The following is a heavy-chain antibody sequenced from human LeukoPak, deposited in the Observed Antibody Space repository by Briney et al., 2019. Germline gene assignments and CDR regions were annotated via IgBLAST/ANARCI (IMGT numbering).Heavy chain of an antibody. CDR2: ISSSSSSI. CDR3: ARDPGSIAVAGFIDY. Sequence: GGSLRLSCAASGVTFSSYSMNWVRQAPGKGLEWISSISSSSSSICYADSVKGRFTISRDNAKNSLYLQLSSLRAEDTAVYYCARDPGSIAVAGFIDYWGQGTLVTASS. J-gene: IGHJ4*02. CDR1: GVTFSSYS. V-gene: IGHV3-21*01. D-gene: IGHD6-19*01.